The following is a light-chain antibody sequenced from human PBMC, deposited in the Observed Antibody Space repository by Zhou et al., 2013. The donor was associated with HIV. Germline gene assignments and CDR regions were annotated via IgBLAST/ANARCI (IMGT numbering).Light chain of an antibody. CDR2: GAS. CDR1: QGINNY. CDR3: QQANSFPYT. Sequence: DIQMTQSPSSLSASVGDRVTITCRASQGINNYLAWYQQKPGKVPKLLIYGASTLHSGVPSRFSGSGSGTDFSLTISSLQPEDFAMYYCQQANSFPYTFGQGTKLEIK. J-gene: IGKJ2*01. V-gene: IGKV1-27*01.